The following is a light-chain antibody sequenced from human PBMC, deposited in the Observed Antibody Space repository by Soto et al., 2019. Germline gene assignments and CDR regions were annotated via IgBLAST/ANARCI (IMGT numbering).Light chain of an antibody. Sequence: DIPMTQSPSMLSASVGDRVTIPCRASQSISTWLAWYQQKPGESPKLLVYGASNLEDGVPSRFSGSGSGTEFTLTISSLQPDDFATYYCHQYNSFPHSFGQGTKLEI. CDR3: HQYNSFPHS. J-gene: IGKJ2*03. V-gene: IGKV1-5*01. CDR2: GAS. CDR1: QSISTW.